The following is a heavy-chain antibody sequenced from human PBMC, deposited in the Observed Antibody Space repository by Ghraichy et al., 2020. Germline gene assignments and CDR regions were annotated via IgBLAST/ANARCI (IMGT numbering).Heavy chain of an antibody. V-gene: IGHV3-43*02. CDR1: GFTFSDYA. J-gene: IGHJ4*02. CDR2: VSGDARST. CDR3: AKDGAYWYYDSGYGDYFDF. Sequence: GGSLRLSCAASGFTFSDYAMHWVRQAPGKGLEWVSLVSGDARSTYFADSVRGRFTISRDNSKNSLYLQMNNLRPEDTALYYCAKDGAYWYYDSGYGDYFDFWGQGTLVTVSS. D-gene: IGHD1-7*01.